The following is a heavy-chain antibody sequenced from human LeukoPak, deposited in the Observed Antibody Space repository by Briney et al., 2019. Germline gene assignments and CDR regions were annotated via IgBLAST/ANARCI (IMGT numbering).Heavy chain of an antibody. CDR1: GGSFSGYY. J-gene: IGHJ5*02. CDR3: ARRRYGSDLTGFDP. Sequence: SETLSLTCAVYGGSFSGYYWSWIRQTPGKGLEWIGEINHSGSTNYNPSLKSRVTISVDTSKNQFSLKLSSVTAADTAVYYCARRRYGSDLTGFDPWGQGTLVTVSS. CDR2: INHSGST. D-gene: IGHD6-19*01. V-gene: IGHV4-34*01.